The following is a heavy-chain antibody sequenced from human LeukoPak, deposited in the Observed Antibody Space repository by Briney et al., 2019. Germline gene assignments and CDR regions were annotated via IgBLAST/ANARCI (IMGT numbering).Heavy chain of an antibody. CDR2: ISGNGDNT. V-gene: IGHV3-23*01. D-gene: IGHD6-19*01. CDR1: GFGFSSYA. J-gene: IGHJ4*02. Sequence: GGSLKLSCAASGFGFSSYAMSWVRQAPGKGLEWVSSISGNGDNTYYAESVKGRFTISRDNSKNTLFLQMNSLRAEDTAVFYCAKRSGYTTGWFFDFWGQGTLVTVSS. CDR3: AKRSGYTTGWFFDF.